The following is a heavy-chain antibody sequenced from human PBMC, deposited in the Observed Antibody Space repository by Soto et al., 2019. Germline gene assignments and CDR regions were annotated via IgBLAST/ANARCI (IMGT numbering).Heavy chain of an antibody. CDR1: GFTLTSYA. J-gene: IGHJ5*02. CDR3: ARGGGTILAPLP. V-gene: IGHV3-23*01. CDR2: ISNDGGGK. D-gene: IGHD3-3*01. Sequence: SCAASGFTLTSYAMGWVRQAPGKGLEWVSAISNDGGGKYYADSVRGRFTISSDTSIRTAYMDLSNLTSDDTAVYYCARGGGTILAPLPWGPGTLVTVSS.